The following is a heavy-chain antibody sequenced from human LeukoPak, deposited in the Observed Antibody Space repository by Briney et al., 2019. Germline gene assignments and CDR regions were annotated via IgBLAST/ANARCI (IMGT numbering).Heavy chain of an antibody. V-gene: IGHV3-48*03. CDR2: ISSSGSTI. Sequence: GGSLRLSCAASGFTFSSYEMNWVRQAPGKGLEWVSYISSSGSTIYYADSVKGRFTISRDNAKNSLYLQMNSLRAEDTAVYYCPREAGSSWFAPLDYWGQGTLVTVSS. J-gene: IGHJ4*02. D-gene: IGHD6-13*01. CDR1: GFTFSSYE. CDR3: PREAGSSWFAPLDY.